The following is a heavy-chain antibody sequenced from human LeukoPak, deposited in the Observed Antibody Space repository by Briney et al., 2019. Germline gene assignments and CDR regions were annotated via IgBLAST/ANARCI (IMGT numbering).Heavy chain of an antibody. D-gene: IGHD3-10*01. Sequence: PSETLSLTCAVYGGSFSGYYWSWIRQPPGKGLEWIGEINHSGNTNYNPSLKSRVTISVDTSKNQFSLKLSSVTAADTAVYYCARRRAYYYGSGSYYNPYYFDYWGQGTLVTVSS. CDR2: INHSGNT. J-gene: IGHJ4*02. V-gene: IGHV4-34*01. CDR1: GGSFSGYY. CDR3: ARRRAYYYGSGSYYNPYYFDY.